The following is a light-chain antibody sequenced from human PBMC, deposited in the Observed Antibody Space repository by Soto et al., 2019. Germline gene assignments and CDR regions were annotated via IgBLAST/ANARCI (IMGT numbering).Light chain of an antibody. CDR1: QSVTSY. J-gene: IGKJ5*01. V-gene: IGKV3-11*01. Sequence: EIVLTQSPPTLSLSPGETATLSCRASQSVTSYLAWYQHKPGQAPRLLIYDASSRATGIPARFSGSGSGTDFTLTISSLEPEDFAVYYCQQRSNWPRITFGQRTRLEI. CDR2: DAS. CDR3: QQRSNWPRIT.